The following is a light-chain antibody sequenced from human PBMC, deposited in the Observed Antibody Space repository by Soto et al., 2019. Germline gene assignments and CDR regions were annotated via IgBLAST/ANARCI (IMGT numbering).Light chain of an antibody. V-gene: IGKV1-39*01. CDR2: SAS. J-gene: IGKJ2*01. CDR1: ENSASY. Sequence: IQMTQSPSSLSASVGDRVTVNCRTSENSASYVSWFQQRPGKAPNLLIYSASTLHTGVSSRFSGNGSGTHFTLTVERLQAEDVATYYCHQTFSLPYTFGQGTKVEI. CDR3: HQTFSLPYT.